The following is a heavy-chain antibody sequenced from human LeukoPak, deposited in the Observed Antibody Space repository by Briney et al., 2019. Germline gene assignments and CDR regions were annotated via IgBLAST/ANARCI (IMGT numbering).Heavy chain of an antibody. Sequence: SETLSLTCTVSGGSITNYYWTWIRQPPGKGLEWIGYIHYSGSTNYNPSLKSRVTISVDTSKNQFSLKLSSVTAADTAVYYCAVTSGSYSLWGQGTLVTVSS. CDR2: IHYSGST. J-gene: IGHJ4*02. CDR1: GGSITNYY. D-gene: IGHD1-26*01. CDR3: AVTSGSYSL. V-gene: IGHV4-59*08.